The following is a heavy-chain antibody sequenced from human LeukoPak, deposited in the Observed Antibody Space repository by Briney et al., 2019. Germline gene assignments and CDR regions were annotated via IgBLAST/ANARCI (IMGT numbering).Heavy chain of an antibody. CDR2: INHSGST. V-gene: IGHV4-34*01. CDR1: GGSFSGYY. D-gene: IGHD2-15*01. CDR3: ARGPIVVVAAINYFDY. Sequence: SETLSLTCAVYGGSFSGYYWSWIRQPPGKGLEWIGEINHSGSTNYNPSLKSRVTISVDTSKNQFSLKLSSVTAADTAVYYCARGPIVVVAAINYFDYWGQGTLVTVSS. J-gene: IGHJ4*02.